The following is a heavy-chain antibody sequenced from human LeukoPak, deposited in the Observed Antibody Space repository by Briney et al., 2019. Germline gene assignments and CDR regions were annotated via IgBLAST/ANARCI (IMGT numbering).Heavy chain of an antibody. CDR2: IYTSEST. J-gene: IGHJ4*02. D-gene: IGHD2-2*03. Sequence: SQTLSLTCIVSGGSIGTGDFYCSWVRQPPGKELKWIGRIYTSESTHYNPSLKSRVTISVDRSKNQFSLRLTSVTAADTAVYFCAREDIGYCDSTSRQYWLDSWGQGNLVTVSS. CDR3: AREDIGYCDSTSRQYWLDS. V-gene: IGHV4-61*02. CDR1: GGSIGTGDFY.